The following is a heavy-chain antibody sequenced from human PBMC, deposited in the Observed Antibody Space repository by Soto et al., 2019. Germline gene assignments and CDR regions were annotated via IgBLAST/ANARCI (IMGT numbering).Heavy chain of an antibody. CDR2: IKSKTDGGTT. CDR1: GFTFSNAW. D-gene: IGHD6-6*01. J-gene: IGHJ4*02. CDR3: TTGSTSTKNY. V-gene: IGHV3-15*01. Sequence: GGSLRLSCAASGFTFSNAWLSWVRQAPGKGLEWVGRIKSKTDGGTTDYTAPVKGRFTISRDDSKNTLYLQMNSLKIEDTAVYYCTTGSTSTKNYWGQGTLVTVSS.